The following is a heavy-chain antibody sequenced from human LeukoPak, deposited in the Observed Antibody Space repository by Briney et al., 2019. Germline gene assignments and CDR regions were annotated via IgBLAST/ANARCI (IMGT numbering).Heavy chain of an antibody. Sequence: GGSLRLSCVASGFTFSTYGMHWVRQAPGKGLEWVAFISYDGSYKHSADSVKGRFTISRDNSKNTLYLQINSLRAEDTAVYYCAKDPRYCSSTRCFGAWGQGTLVT. CDR2: ISYDGSYK. D-gene: IGHD2-2*01. V-gene: IGHV3-30*18. J-gene: IGHJ5*02. CDR3: AKDPRYCSSTRCFGA. CDR1: GFTFSTYG.